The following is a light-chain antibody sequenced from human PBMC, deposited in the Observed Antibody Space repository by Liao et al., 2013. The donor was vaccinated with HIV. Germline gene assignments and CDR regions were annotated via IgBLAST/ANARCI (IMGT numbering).Light chain of an antibody. CDR3: QVWDSSSDQVA. CDR1: NIGTKS. J-gene: IGLJ2*01. V-gene: IGLV3-21*04. CDR2: YDS. Sequence: SYVLTQPPSVSVAPGKTASITCGGDNIGTKSVHWYQQKPGQAPVLVISYDSDRPSGIPERFSGSNSGNTATLTISRVEAGDEADYYCQVWDSSSDQVAFGGGTKLTVL.